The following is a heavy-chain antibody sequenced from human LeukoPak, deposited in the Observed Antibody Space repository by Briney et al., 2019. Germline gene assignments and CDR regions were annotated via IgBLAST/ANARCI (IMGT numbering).Heavy chain of an antibody. V-gene: IGHV5-51*01. CDR3: ARPMIGVGHAFDI. CDR2: IYPGDSDT. Sequence: GESLKISCKGSGYSSTSYWIGWVRQMPGKGLEWMGIIYPGDSDTRYSPSFQGQVTISADKSISTAYLQWSSLKASDTAMYYCARPMIGVGHAFDIWGQGTMVTVSS. CDR1: GYSSTSYW. D-gene: IGHD3-22*01. J-gene: IGHJ3*02.